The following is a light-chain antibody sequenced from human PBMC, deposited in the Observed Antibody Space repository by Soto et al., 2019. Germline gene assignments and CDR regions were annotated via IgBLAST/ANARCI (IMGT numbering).Light chain of an antibody. CDR2: GAS. CDR3: QQYSGAPIT. Sequence: EIVLTQSPGTLALSPGERATLSCRASQSVGSDLVWYQQKPGQTPRLLIYGASSKATGIPDRFAFSGSGIDFTLTISRLDPQDFAVYYCQQYSGAPITFGGGTKVEIK. V-gene: IGKV3-20*01. J-gene: IGKJ4*01. CDR1: QSVGSD.